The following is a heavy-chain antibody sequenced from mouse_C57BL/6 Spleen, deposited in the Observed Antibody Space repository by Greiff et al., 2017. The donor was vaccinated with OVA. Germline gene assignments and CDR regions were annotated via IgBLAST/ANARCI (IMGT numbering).Heavy chain of an antibody. CDR2: ISSGSSTI. D-gene: IGHD2-4*01. J-gene: IGHJ3*01. CDR1: GFTFSDYG. CDR3: ARHDYDDY. V-gene: IGHV5-17*01. Sequence: EVKLMESGGGLVKPGGSLKLSCAASGFTFSDYGMHWVRQAPEKGLEWVAYISSGSSTIYYADTVKGRFTISRDNAKNTLFLQMTSLRSEDTAMYYCARHDYDDYWGQGTLVTVSA.